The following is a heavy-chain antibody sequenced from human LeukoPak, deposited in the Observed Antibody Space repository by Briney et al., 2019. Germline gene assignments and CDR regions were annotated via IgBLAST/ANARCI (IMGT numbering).Heavy chain of an antibody. J-gene: IGHJ4*02. CDR3: ARVSTGYGFWSGYWFDY. CDR1: GYTFTSYY. Sequence: ASVKVSCKASGYTFTSYYMHWVRQAPGRGLEWMGIINPSGGSTSYAQKFQGRVTMTRDTSTSTVYMELSSLRSEDTAVYYCARVSTGYGFWSGYWFDYWGQGTLVTVSS. CDR2: INPSGGST. V-gene: IGHV1-46*01. D-gene: IGHD3-3*01.